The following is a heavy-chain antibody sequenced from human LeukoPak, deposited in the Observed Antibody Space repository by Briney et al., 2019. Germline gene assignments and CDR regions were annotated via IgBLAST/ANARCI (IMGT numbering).Heavy chain of an antibody. J-gene: IGHJ4*02. D-gene: IGHD6-13*01. Sequence: PGGSLRLSCASSRFTFSSYAMSWVRQVPGKGLEWVSGISSSGDTTDYADSVKGRFTISRDNSKNKLYLQMNSLRAEDTAVYYCARDRAAAGSRYYFDYWGQGTLVTVSS. CDR1: RFTFSSYA. CDR2: ISSSGDTT. CDR3: ARDRAAAGSRYYFDY. V-gene: IGHV3-23*01.